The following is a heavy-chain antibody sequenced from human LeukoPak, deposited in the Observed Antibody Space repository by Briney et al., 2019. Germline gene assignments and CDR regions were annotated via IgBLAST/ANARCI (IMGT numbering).Heavy chain of an antibody. CDR2: IYYSGST. CDR3: ARQGYCGGDCFSDY. V-gene: IGHV4-59*08. CDR1: GASVSSYY. Sequence: SETLSLTCTVSGASVSSYYWSWIRQPPGKGLEWIGYIYYSGSTDYNASLKSRVTISVDTSKNQLSLRLSSVTAADTAVYYCARQGYCGGDCFSDYWGQGSLVTVSS. J-gene: IGHJ4*02. D-gene: IGHD2-21*02.